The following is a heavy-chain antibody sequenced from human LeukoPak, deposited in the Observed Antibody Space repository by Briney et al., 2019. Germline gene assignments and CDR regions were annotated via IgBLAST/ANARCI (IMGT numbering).Heavy chain of an antibody. CDR1: GFPFSSYG. Sequence: GGSLRLSCAASGFPFSSYGMHWVRQAPGKGLEWVARLVYDERSDYANSVKGRFSISRDNSKNTLFLDMSDLRVEDTAVYYCARGLIEMATIYFDYWGQGTLVTVSS. CDR2: LVYDERS. CDR3: ARGLIEMATIYFDY. D-gene: IGHD5-24*01. J-gene: IGHJ4*02. V-gene: IGHV3-33*05.